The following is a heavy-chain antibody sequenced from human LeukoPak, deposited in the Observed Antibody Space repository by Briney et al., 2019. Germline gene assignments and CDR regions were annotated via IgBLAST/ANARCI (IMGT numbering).Heavy chain of an antibody. CDR3: ARSGTVTTWNY. D-gene: IGHD4-17*01. CDR1: GGSISSGGYY. Sequence: PSQTLSLTCTVSGGSISSGGYYWSWIRQHPGKGLEWIGYIYYSGTTYYNPSLKSRVSISLDTSKNQFSLTLSSVTAADTAVHYCARSGTVTTWNYWGQGTLVTVSS. V-gene: IGHV4-31*03. CDR2: IYYSGTT. J-gene: IGHJ4*02.